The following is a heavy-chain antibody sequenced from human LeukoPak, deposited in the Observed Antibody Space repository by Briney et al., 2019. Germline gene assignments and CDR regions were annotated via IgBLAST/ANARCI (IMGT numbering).Heavy chain of an antibody. J-gene: IGHJ6*02. CDR3: ARARDEWLSGVGDYYYYGMDV. CDR1: GGSISSGDYY. Sequence: SETLSLTCTDSGGSISSGDYYWSWIRQPPGKGLEWIGYIYYSGSTYYNPSLKSRVTISVDTSKNQFSLKLSSVTAADTAVYYCARARDEWLSGVGDYYYYGMDVWGQGTTVTVSS. V-gene: IGHV4-30-4*01. D-gene: IGHD3-3*01. CDR2: IYYSGST.